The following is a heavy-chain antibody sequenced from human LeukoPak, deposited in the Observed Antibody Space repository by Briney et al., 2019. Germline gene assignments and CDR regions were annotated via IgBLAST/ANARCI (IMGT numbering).Heavy chain of an antibody. CDR3: ARDTDYYDSSGYYYRYFQH. V-gene: IGHV3-48*04. D-gene: IGHD3-22*01. Sequence: PGGSLRLSCAASGFTFSSYSMNWVRQAPGKGLEWVSYISSSGSTIYYADSVKGRFTISRDNAKNSLYLQMNSLRAEDTAVYYCARDTDYYDSSGYYYRYFQHWGQGTLVTVSS. CDR2: ISSSGSTI. J-gene: IGHJ1*01. CDR1: GFTFSSYS.